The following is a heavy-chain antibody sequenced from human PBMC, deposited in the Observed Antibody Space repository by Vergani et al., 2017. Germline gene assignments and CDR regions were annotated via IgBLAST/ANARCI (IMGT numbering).Heavy chain of an antibody. CDR1: GFSFGDYA. V-gene: IGHV3-23*04. Sequence: EVQLVESGGGLVPPGRSLRLSCAASGFSFGDYAMTWVRQAPGKGLEWVSGISGSGVSAYYTDSVKGRFTISRDNSKNMLFLQMNNLRTGDTAIYYCAKQYFVSGNYLFDYWGQGTLVTVSS. J-gene: IGHJ4*02. CDR3: AKQYFVSGNYLFDY. D-gene: IGHD3-10*01. CDR2: ISGSGVSA.